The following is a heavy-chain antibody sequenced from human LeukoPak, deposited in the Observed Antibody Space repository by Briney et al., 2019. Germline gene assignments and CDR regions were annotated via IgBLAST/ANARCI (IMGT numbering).Heavy chain of an antibody. CDR3: ARGITMIDRAAFDI. D-gene: IGHD3-22*01. Sequence: SQTLSLTCTVSGGSISSGDYYWSWIRQPPRKGLEWIGYIYYSGSTYYSPSLKSRATISVDTSKNQFSLKLSSVTAADTAVYYCARGITMIDRAAFDIWGQGTMVTVSS. CDR1: GGSISSGDYY. J-gene: IGHJ3*02. V-gene: IGHV4-30-4*08. CDR2: IYYSGST.